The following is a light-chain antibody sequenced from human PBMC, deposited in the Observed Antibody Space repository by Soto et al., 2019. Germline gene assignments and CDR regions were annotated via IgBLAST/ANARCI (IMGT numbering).Light chain of an antibody. CDR2: EVS. Sequence: QSALTQPASVSGSPGQSITISCTGNSSDVGSYNLVSWYQHHPGKAPKLMIYEVSKRPSGVSNRFSGSKSGNTASLTISGLQAEDEADYACCSYAGSSTFPYLFGTGTKLTVL. CDR1: SSDVGSYNL. J-gene: IGLJ1*01. V-gene: IGLV2-23*02. CDR3: CSYAGSSTFPYL.